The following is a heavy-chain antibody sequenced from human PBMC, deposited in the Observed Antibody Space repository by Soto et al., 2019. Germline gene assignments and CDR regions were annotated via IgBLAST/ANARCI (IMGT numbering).Heavy chain of an antibody. J-gene: IGHJ4*02. CDR1: SDYLSTFY. CDR3: ARQRGNYFDY. D-gene: IGHD3-10*01. CDR2: IYYTGST. V-gene: IGHV4-59*01. Sequence: PATLSLTSTVSSDYLSTFYWSWIRRPPGKGLEWIGYIYYTGSTNYNPSLKSRVTMSVDTSKKQFSLKLSSVTAADTAVYYCARQRGNYFDYWGQGTLVTVSS.